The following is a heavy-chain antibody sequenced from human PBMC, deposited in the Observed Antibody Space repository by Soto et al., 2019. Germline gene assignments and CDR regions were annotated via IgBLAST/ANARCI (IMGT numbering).Heavy chain of an antibody. V-gene: IGHV3-11*01. D-gene: IGHD6-13*01. CDR1: GFTFTEFY. CDR3: ARLGSIAAAGTPDY. Sequence: QVQLVDSGGDLVKPGGSLRLSCAASGFTFTEFYMSWFRQTPGKGLEWVSYISSGGTSTYFAESVKGRFIISRDNAKNSVYLQMNFLTAEDTAVYYCARLGSIAAAGTPDYWGQGTLVTVSS. J-gene: IGHJ4*02. CDR2: ISSGGTST.